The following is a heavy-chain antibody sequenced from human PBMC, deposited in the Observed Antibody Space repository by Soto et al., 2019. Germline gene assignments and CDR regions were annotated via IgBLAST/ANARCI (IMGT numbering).Heavy chain of an antibody. J-gene: IGHJ4*02. Sequence: PGGSLRLSCAASGFTFSSYAMGWVRQGPGKGVEWVAVVSIGGSTHYADSVRGRFTISRDNSKNTLSLQMNSLTAEDTAVYFCAKRRGAGGHFDYRGKGALVTVSS. CDR2: VSIGGST. V-gene: IGHV3-23*01. CDR1: GFTFSSYA. D-gene: IGHD2-15*01. CDR3: AKRRGAGGHFDY.